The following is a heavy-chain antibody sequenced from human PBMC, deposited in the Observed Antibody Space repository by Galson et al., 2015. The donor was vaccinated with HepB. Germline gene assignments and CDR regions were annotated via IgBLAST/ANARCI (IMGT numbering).Heavy chain of an antibody. CDR2: IYPGDSDT. J-gene: IGHJ4*02. D-gene: IGHD5-24*01. V-gene: IGHV5-51*01. CDR3: ARLAAREGSNQEAPGYLNY. Sequence: QSGAEVKKPGESLKISCKGSGYSFTNYWIGWVRQMPGKGLEWMGIIYPGDSDTRYRPSFQGQVTISADKSISTAYLQWSSLKASATAMYYCARLAAREGSNQEAPGYLNYWGQGTLVTVSS. CDR1: GYSFTNYW.